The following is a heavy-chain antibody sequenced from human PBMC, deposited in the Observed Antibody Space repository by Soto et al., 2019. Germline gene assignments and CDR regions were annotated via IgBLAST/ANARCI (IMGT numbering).Heavy chain of an antibody. CDR1: GYIFIGSY. CDR3: ARGPSE. V-gene: IGHV1-2*02. CDR2: IYPATGDT. Sequence: QVQLVQSGAEMKSPGSSVKVSCKATGYIFIGSYLHWIRQAPGQGPEWMGSIYPATGDTDYAQTYQGRVILTGDTAIGTAYMELKGLTFDDTGMYYCARGPSEWGQGTQVTVSS. J-gene: IGHJ4*02.